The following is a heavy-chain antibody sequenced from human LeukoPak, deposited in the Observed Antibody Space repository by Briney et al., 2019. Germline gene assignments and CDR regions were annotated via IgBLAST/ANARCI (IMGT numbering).Heavy chain of an antibody. CDR1: GGSISSSSYY. CDR3: ARDRITMIVEDAFDI. J-gene: IGHJ3*02. V-gene: IGHV4-39*07. D-gene: IGHD3-22*01. CDR2: IYYSGST. Sequence: SETLSLTCTVSGGSISSSSYYWGWIRQPPGKGLEWIGSIYYSGSTYYNPSLKSRVTISVDTSKNQFSLKLSSVTAADTAVYYCARDRITMIVEDAFDIWGQGTMVTVSS.